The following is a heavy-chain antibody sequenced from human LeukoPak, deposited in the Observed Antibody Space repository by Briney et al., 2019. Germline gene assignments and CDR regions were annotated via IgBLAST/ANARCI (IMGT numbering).Heavy chain of an antibody. CDR1: GFTFSNHA. Sequence: PGGSLRLSCTASGFTFSNHAMTWVRQAPGKGLEWVSAVSGSGRNTYYAESVKGRFTIFRDNSKNTLFLQMNSLRAEDTAKYYCAKLASLCTSSSCVRGGLDYWGQGALVTVSS. CDR2: VSGSGRNT. D-gene: IGHD2-2*01. J-gene: IGHJ4*02. CDR3: AKLASLCTSSSCVRGGLDY. V-gene: IGHV3-23*01.